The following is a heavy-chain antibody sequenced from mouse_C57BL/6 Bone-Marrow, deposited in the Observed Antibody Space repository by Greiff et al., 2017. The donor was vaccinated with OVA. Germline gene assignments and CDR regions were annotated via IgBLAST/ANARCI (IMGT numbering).Heavy chain of an antibody. CDR3: ARGGKLRLPYYCAMDY. CDR2: IYPGGGYT. D-gene: IGHD3-2*02. V-gene: IGHV1-63*01. J-gene: IGHJ4*01. CDR1: GYTFTNYW. Sequence: VQLQQSGAELVRPGTSVKMSCKASGYTFTNYWIGWAKQRPGHGLEWIGDIYPGGGYTNYNEKFKGKATLTADKSSSTAYMQISSLTSEDSAIYDCARGGKLRLPYYCAMDYWGQGTSVTVSS.